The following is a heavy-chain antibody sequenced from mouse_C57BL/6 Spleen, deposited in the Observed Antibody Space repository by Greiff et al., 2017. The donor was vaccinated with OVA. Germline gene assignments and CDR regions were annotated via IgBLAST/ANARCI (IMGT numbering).Heavy chain of an antibody. Sequence: QVQLQQPGAELVMPGASVKLSCKASGYTFTSYWMHWVKQRPGQGLEWIGEIDPSDSYTNYNQKFKGKSTLTVDKSSSTAYMQLSSLTSEDSAVYYCARWSMVTTRRYAMDYWGQGTSVTVSS. CDR3: ARWSMVTTRRYAMDY. CDR2: IDPSDSYT. CDR1: GYTFTSYW. D-gene: IGHD2-2*01. V-gene: IGHV1-69*01. J-gene: IGHJ4*01.